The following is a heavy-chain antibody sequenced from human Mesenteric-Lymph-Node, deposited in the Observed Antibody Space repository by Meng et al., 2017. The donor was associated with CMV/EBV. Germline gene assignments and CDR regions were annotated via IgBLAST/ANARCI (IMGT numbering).Heavy chain of an antibody. D-gene: IGHD2-2*01. CDR2: IYYSGST. Sequence: GSLRLSCTVSGGSISSSSYYWGWIRQPPGKGLEWIGSIYYSGSTYYNPSLKSRVTISVDTSKNQFSLKLSSVTAADTAVYYCARDLSYRGYCSSTSCYSDDAFDIWGQGTMVTVSS. V-gene: IGHV4-39*07. J-gene: IGHJ3*02. CDR1: GGSISSSSYY. CDR3: ARDLSYRGYCSSTSCYSDDAFDI.